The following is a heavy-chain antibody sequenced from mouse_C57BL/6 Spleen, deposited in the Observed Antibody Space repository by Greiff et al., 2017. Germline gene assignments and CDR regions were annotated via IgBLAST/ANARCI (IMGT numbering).Heavy chain of an antibody. CDR2: IYPSDSET. V-gene: IGHV1-61*01. CDR3: ARFAYSNYYFDY. D-gene: IGHD2-5*01. CDR1: GYTFTSYW. Sequence: QVQLQQPGAELVRPGSSVKLSCKASGYTFTSYWMDWVKQRPGQGLEWIGNIYPSDSETNYNQKFKDKATLTVDKSSSTAYMQLSSLTSEDSAVYYCARFAYSNYYFDYWGQGTTLTVSS. J-gene: IGHJ2*01.